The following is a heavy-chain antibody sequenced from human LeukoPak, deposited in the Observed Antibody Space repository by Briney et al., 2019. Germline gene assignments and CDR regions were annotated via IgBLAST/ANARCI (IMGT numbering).Heavy chain of an antibody. V-gene: IGHV3-23*01. CDR2: ISISGSKT. Sequence: TGGSLRLSCAASEFDFSSHAMTWVRQAPGKGLEWVSAISISGSKTYYADSVKGRFTISRDNSKNTLYLQMNSLRAEDTAVYYCAKKSPDSSGNPAYDWGQGTLVTVSS. D-gene: IGHD4-23*01. CDR1: EFDFSSHA. J-gene: IGHJ4*02. CDR3: AKKSPDSSGNPAYD.